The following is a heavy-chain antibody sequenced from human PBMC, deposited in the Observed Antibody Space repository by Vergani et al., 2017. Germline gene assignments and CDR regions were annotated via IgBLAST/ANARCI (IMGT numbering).Heavy chain of an antibody. CDR1: GGTFSSYT. D-gene: IGHD3-3*01. CDR2: IIPILGIA. Sequence: QVQLVQSGAEVKKPGSSVKVSCKASGGTFSSYTISWVRQAPGQGLEWMGRIIPILGIANYAQKFQGRVTITADKSTSTAYMELSSLRSEDTAVYYCARELVFGVVSHYYYGMDVWGQGTTVTVSS. CDR3: ARELVFGVVSHYYYGMDV. J-gene: IGHJ6*02. V-gene: IGHV1-69*08.